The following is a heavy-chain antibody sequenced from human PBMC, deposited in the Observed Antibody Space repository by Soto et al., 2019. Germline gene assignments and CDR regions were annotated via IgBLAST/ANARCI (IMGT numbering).Heavy chain of an antibody. V-gene: IGHV4-30-4*01. D-gene: IGHD2-15*01. CDR1: GGSISSGDYY. CDR2: IYYSGST. CDR3: ARVPYEPNCSGGSCYWFDP. Sequence: QVQLQESGPGLVKPSQTLSLTCTVSGGSISSGDYYWSWIRQPPGKGLEWIGYIYYSGSTYYNPSLKSRVTISVDTSKNQFPLKLSSVTAADTAVYYCARVPYEPNCSGGSCYWFDPWGQGTLVTVSS. J-gene: IGHJ5*02.